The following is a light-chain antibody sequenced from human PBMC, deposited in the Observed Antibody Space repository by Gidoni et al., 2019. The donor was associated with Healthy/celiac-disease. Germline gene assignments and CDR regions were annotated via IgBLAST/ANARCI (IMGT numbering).Light chain of an antibody. Sequence: QPALTQPASVSGSPGHSITISCTGTSSDVGGYNYVSWYQQHPGKAPKLMIYDVSNRPSGVSNRFSGSKSGNTASLTISGLQAEDEADYYCSSYTSSSVVFGGGTKLTVL. CDR2: DVS. V-gene: IGLV2-14*03. CDR3: SSYTSSSVV. CDR1: SSDVGGYNY. J-gene: IGLJ2*01.